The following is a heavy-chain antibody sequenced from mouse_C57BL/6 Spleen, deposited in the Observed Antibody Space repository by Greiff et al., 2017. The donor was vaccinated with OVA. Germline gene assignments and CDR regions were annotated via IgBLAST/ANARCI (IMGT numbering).Heavy chain of an antibody. CDR2: INPGSGGT. Sequence: VQLQQSGAELVRPGTSVKVSCKASGYAFTNYLIEWVKQRPGQGLEWIGVINPGSGGTNYNEKFKGKATLTADKSSSTAYIQLSSLTSEDSAVYFCARWRAAPYAMDYWGQGTSVTVSS. CDR1: GYAFTNYL. D-gene: IGHD3-3*01. CDR3: ARWRAAPYAMDY. V-gene: IGHV1-54*01. J-gene: IGHJ4*01.